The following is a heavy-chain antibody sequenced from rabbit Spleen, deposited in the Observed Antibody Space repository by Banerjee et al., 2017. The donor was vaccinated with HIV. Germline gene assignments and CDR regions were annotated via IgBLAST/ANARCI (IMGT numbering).Heavy chain of an antibody. CDR1: GFSFSNKYV. D-gene: IGHD8-1*01. CDR2: MNTNSGES. Sequence: QEQLEESGGGLVKPEGSLTLTCKASGFSFSNKYVMCWVRQAPGKGLEWIACMNTNSGESVYATWAKGRFTISKTSSTTVTLQVTRLTAADTATYFCARDGAGGSYFALWGQGTLVTVS. CDR3: ARDGAGGSYFAL. V-gene: IGHV1S45*01. J-gene: IGHJ3*01.